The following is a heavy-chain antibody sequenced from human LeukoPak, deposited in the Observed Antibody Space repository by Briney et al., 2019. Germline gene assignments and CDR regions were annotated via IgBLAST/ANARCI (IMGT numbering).Heavy chain of an antibody. CDR3: TKVGGVTSGPFDY. Sequence: GGSLRLSCVASGFTFDGYAIHWVRQAPGKGLEWVSGINWNSGSIGYADSVKGRFTISRDNAKNSLYLQMNSLRAEDTALYYCTKVGGVTSGPFDYWGQGTLVTVSS. D-gene: IGHD4-17*01. J-gene: IGHJ4*02. CDR2: INWNSGSI. CDR1: GFTFDGYA. V-gene: IGHV3-9*01.